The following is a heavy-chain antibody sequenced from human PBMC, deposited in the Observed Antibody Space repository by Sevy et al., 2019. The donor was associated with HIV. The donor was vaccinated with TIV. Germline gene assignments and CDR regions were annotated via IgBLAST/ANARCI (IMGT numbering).Heavy chain of an antibody. CDR2: IKEDGSAK. D-gene: IGHD1-26*01. V-gene: IGHV3-7*01. CDR1: RFTFKTYW. J-gene: IGHJ4*01. Sequence: GGSLRLSCAASRFTFKTYWMSWVRQAPGKGLEWVGNIKEDGSAKYYADSVRGRFTISRDNAKNSLYLQLSSLRVEDTAVYYCTRDSPGYGGYSYWGQGTLVTVSS. CDR3: TRDSPGYGGYSY.